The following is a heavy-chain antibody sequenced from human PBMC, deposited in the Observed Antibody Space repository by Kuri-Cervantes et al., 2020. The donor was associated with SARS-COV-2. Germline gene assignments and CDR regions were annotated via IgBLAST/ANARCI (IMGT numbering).Heavy chain of an antibody. V-gene: IGHV3-30*04. J-gene: IGHJ4*02. Sequence: GGSLRLSCAASGFRFSSYAMHWVRQAPGKGLEWVAVISYDGTNKYYADSVKGRFTISRDNSKNTLYLQMNSLRAEDTAVYYCAKGYYDSSGYRTLDYWGQGTLVTVSS. CDR1: GFRFSSYA. D-gene: IGHD3-22*01. CDR3: AKGYYDSSGYRTLDY. CDR2: ISYDGTNK.